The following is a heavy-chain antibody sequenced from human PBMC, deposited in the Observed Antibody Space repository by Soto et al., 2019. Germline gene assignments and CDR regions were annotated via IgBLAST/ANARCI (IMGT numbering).Heavy chain of an antibody. J-gene: IGHJ4*02. Sequence: SETLSLTCIVSGGSISSSSYYWGWIRQPPGKGLEWIGSIYYSGSTYYNPSLKSRVTISVDTSKNQFSLKLSSVTAADTAVYYCARVLYDYGDYWYFDYWGQGTLVTVSS. V-gene: IGHV4-39*01. CDR3: ARVLYDYGDYWYFDY. CDR2: IYYSGST. CDR1: GGSISSSSYY. D-gene: IGHD4-17*01.